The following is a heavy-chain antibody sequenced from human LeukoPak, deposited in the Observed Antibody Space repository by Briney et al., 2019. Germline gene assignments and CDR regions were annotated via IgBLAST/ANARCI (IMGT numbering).Heavy chain of an antibody. D-gene: IGHD3-9*01. CDR1: GYTFTTYG. CDR2: ISAYNGNT. CDR3: ARDGVPYYDILTGYYINLDY. Sequence: ASVKVSCKASGYTFTTYGISWVRQAPGQGLEWMGWISAYNGNTNYAQKLQGRVTMTTDTSTSTAYMELRSLRSDDTAVYYCARDGVPYYDILTGYYINLDYWGQGTLVTVSS. V-gene: IGHV1-18*01. J-gene: IGHJ4*02.